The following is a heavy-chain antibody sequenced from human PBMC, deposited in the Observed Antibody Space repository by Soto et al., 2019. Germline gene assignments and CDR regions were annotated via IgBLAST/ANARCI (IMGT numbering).Heavy chain of an antibody. V-gene: IGHV3-48*02. D-gene: IGHD2-15*01. CDR3: AAVYCSGGSCHKIPYYFDY. Sequence: GGSLRLSCAASGFTFSSYSMNWVRQAPGKGLEWVSYISSSSSTIYYADSVKGRFTISRDNAKNSLYLQMNSLRDEDTAVYYCAAVYCSGGSCHKIPYYFDYWGQGTLVTVSS. CDR1: GFTFSSYS. J-gene: IGHJ4*02. CDR2: ISSSSSTI.